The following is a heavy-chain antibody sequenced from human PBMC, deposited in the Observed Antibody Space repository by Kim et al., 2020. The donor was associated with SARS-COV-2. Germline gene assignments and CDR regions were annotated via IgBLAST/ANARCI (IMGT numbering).Heavy chain of an antibody. J-gene: IGHJ3*02. Sequence: ASVKVSCKASGYTFTSYGISWVRQAPGQGLEWMGWISAYNGNTNYAQKLQGRVTMTTDTSTSTAYMELRSLRSDDTAVYYCAREIMGLDCSGGSCYSSAFDIWGQGTMVTVSS. D-gene: IGHD2-15*01. CDR3: AREIMGLDCSGGSCYSSAFDI. V-gene: IGHV1-18*01. CDR2: ISAYNGNT. CDR1: GYTFTSYG.